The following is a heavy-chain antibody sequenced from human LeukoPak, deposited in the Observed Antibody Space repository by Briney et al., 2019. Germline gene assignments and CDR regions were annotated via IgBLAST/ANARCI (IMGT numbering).Heavy chain of an antibody. CDR2: IKQDGNEK. V-gene: IGHV3-7*01. J-gene: IGHJ4*02. D-gene: IGHD4/OR15-4a*01. CDR1: GFIFSSYG. CDR3: ARDTLGEGEDANYAVYYFDY. Sequence: GGSLRLSCAASGFIFSSYGMHWVRQAPGKGLEWVANIKQDGNEKYYADSVKGRFTISRDNGKNSLDLQMNSLRADDTAFYYCARDTLGEGEDANYAVYYFDYWGQGTVVTVSS.